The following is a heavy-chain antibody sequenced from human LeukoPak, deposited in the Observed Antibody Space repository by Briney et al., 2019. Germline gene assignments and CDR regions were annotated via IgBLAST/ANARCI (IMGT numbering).Heavy chain of an antibody. D-gene: IGHD2-2*01. V-gene: IGHV4-4*02. CDR3: ARGGYCSSTSCSFDI. CDR1: DGSISSSNW. Sequence: SETLSLTCAVSDGSISSSNWWSWVRQPPGKGLEWIGEIYHSGSTNYNPSLKSRVTISVDKSKNQFSLKLSSVTAADTAVYYCARGGYCSSTSCSFDIWGQGTMVTVSS. CDR2: IYHSGST. J-gene: IGHJ3*02.